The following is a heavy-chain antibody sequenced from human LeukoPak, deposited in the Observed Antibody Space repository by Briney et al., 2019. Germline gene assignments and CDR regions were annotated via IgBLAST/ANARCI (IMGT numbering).Heavy chain of an antibody. D-gene: IGHD4-17*01. Sequence: SETLSLTCTVSGFSISSGYYWGWIRQPPGKGLEWIGYIYYSGSTYYNPSLKSRVTISVDTSKNQFSLKLSSVTAADTAVYYCARSGDSVFDYWGQGTLVTVSS. J-gene: IGHJ4*02. CDR3: ARSGDSVFDY. CDR2: IYYSGST. CDR1: GFSISSGYY. V-gene: IGHV4-38-2*02.